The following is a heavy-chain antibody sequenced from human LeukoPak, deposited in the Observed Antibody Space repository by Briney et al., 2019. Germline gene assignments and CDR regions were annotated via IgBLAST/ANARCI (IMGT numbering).Heavy chain of an antibody. D-gene: IGHD3-10*01. CDR2: IWYDGNNK. J-gene: IGHJ4*02. CDR3: AKVNLRVPGGGSGGTFDY. V-gene: IGHV3-33*06. Sequence: GGSLRLSCAASGFTFSSYAMSWVRQAPGKGLEWVAVIWYDGNNKYYADSVKGRFSISRDNSKNTLYLQMNSLRAEDTAVYYCAKVNLRVPGGGSGGTFDYWGQGTLVTVSS. CDR1: GFTFSSYA.